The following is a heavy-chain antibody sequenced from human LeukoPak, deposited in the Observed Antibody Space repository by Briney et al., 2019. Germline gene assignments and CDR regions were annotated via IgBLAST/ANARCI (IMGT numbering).Heavy chain of an antibody. D-gene: IGHD2-2*01. CDR2: TSFDESTN. CDR3: ARGRTPYCRSTTCYARLGY. J-gene: IGHJ4*02. Sequence: GGSLRLSCAASGFTFSNHAMHWVRQGPGKGLEWVALTSFDESTNYYADSVKGRFTISRDNSKNTQYLQMNSLRPEDTAVYYCARGRTPYCRSTTCYARLGYWGQGTLVTVSS. CDR1: GFTFSNHA. V-gene: IGHV3-30*04.